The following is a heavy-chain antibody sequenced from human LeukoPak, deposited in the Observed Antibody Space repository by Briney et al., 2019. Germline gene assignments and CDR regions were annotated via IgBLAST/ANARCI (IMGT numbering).Heavy chain of an antibody. J-gene: IGHJ4*02. CDR1: GGTFSSYA. Sequence: PKASVKVSCKASGGTFSSYAISWVRQAPGQGLEWMGRIIPILGIANYAQKFQGRVTITADKSTSTAYMELSSLRSEDTAVYYCARGFRGPNSYLEFWGQGTLVTVSS. CDR2: IIPILGIA. CDR3: ARGFRGPNSYLEF. V-gene: IGHV1-69*04. D-gene: IGHD4/OR15-4a*01.